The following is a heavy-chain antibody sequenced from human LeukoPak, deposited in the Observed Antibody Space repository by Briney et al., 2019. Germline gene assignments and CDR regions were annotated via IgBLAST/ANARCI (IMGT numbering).Heavy chain of an antibody. Sequence: GTSLRLSCAASGFNFQIYAMHWVRQAPGKGLEWVAIISYGGDNKYYADSVKGRFIISRDNSKSMLYLQMNGLRPEDTAVYYCSRDGPRDYDILTALDYWGQGTVVSVSS. CDR1: GFNFQIYA. CDR3: SRDGPRDYDILTALDY. J-gene: IGHJ4*02. V-gene: IGHV3-30*04. D-gene: IGHD3-9*01. CDR2: ISYGGDNK.